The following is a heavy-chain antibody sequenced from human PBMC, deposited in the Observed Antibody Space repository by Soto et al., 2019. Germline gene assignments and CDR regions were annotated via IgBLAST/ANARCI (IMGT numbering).Heavy chain of an antibody. D-gene: IGHD2-15*01. V-gene: IGHV4-59*01. J-gene: IGHJ4*02. Sequence: SETLSLTCTVSGGSISSYYWSWIRQPPGKGLEWIGYIYYSGSTNYNPSPKSRVTISVDTSKNQFSLKLSSVTAADTAVYYCARAVTHYSIDYWGQGTLVTVSS. CDR3: ARAVTHYSIDY. CDR2: IYYSGST. CDR1: GGSISSYY.